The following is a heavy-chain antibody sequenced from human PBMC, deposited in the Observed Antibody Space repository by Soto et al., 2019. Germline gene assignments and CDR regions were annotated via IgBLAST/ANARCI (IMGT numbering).Heavy chain of an antibody. V-gene: IGHV3-66*01. Sequence: EVQLVESGGGLVQPGGSLRLSCAASGFTVSSSYMSWVRQAPGKGLEWVSVISSGGNTYYADSVKGRFSISRDSSKNKLGLQMGRLGGEDTGVDFCGRMWDSSGSRPFDIWGQGTMVTVSS. CDR2: ISSGGNT. D-gene: IGHD3-10*01. CDR1: GFTVSSSY. CDR3: GRMWDSSGSRPFDI. J-gene: IGHJ3*02.